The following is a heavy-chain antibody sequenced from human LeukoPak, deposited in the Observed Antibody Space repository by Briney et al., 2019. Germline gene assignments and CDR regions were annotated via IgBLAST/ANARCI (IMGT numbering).Heavy chain of an antibody. J-gene: IGHJ3*02. V-gene: IGHV4-34*01. CDR2: INHSGST. D-gene: IGHD3-22*01. CDR3: ARDDYYDSSGGDAFDI. Sequence: PSETLSLTCAVYGGSFSGYYWSWIRQPPGKGLQWIGEINHSGSTNYNPSLKSRVTISVDTSKNQFSLKLSSVTAADTAVYYCARDDYYDSSGGDAFDIWGQGTMVTVSS. CDR1: GGSFSGYY.